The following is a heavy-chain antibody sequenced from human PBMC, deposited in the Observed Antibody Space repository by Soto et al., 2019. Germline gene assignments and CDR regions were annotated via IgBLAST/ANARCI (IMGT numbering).Heavy chain of an antibody. CDR3: ARARAQDFWSGYYAVLGMDV. Sequence: PSETLSLTCTVSGGSISSYYWSWIRQPPGKGLEWIGYIYYSGSTNYNPSLESRVTISVDTSKNQFSLKLSSVTAADTAVYYCARARAQDFWSGYYAVLGMDVWGQGTTVTVSS. V-gene: IGHV4-59*01. CDR1: GGSISSYY. D-gene: IGHD3-3*01. CDR2: IYYSGST. J-gene: IGHJ6*02.